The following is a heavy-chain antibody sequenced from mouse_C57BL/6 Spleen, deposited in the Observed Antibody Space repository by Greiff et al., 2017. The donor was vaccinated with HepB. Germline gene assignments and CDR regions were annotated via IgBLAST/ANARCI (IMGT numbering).Heavy chain of an antibody. D-gene: IGHD3-2*02. Sequence: QVQLQQPGAELVKPGASVKLSCKASGYTFTSYWMHWVKQRPGQGLEWIGMIHPNSGSTNYNEKFKSKATLTVDKSSSTAYMQLSSLTSEDSAVYYCARQKTAQGYFDYWGQGTTLTVSS. CDR1: GYTFTSYW. CDR3: ARQKTAQGYFDY. V-gene: IGHV1-64*01. CDR2: IHPNSGST. J-gene: IGHJ2*01.